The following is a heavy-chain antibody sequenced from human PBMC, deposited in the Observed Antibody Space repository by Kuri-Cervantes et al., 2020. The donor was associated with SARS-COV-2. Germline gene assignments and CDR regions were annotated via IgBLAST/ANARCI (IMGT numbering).Heavy chain of an antibody. CDR1: GFTFDDYA. D-gene: IGHD4-17*01. CDR3: ARGPRSGTTVGYFDL. V-gene: IGHV3-9*03. J-gene: IGHJ2*01. Sequence: SLKISCAASGFTFDDYAMHWVRQAPGKGLEWVSGISWNSGSIGYADSVKGRFTISRDNAKNSLYLQMNSLRAEDMAVYYCARGPRSGTTVGYFDLWGRGTLVTVSS. CDR2: ISWNSGSI.